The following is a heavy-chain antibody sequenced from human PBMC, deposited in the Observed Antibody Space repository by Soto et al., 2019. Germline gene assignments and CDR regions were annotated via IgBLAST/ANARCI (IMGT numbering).Heavy chain of an antibody. CDR1: GFTFSSYS. Sequence: GGSLRLSCAASGFTFSSYSMNWVRQAPGKGLEWVSSISSSSSYIYYADSVKGRFTISRDNAKNSLYLQMNSLRDEDTAVYYCARDRYGDYEIDYWGQGTLVTVSS. CDR3: ARDRYGDYEIDY. J-gene: IGHJ4*02. V-gene: IGHV3-21*01. D-gene: IGHD4-17*01. CDR2: ISSSSSYI.